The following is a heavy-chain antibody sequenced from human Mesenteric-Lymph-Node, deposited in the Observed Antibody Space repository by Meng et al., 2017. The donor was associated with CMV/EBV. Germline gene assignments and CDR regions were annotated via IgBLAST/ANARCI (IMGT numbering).Heavy chain of an antibody. CDR2: INPSGGST. CDR1: GYTFTSYY. Sequence: ASVKVSCKATGYTFTSYYMYWVRQAPGQGLEWMGIINPSGGSTSYAQKFQGRVTMTRDTSTSTVYMELSSLRSEDTAVYYCARGGDWGRSYWYFDLWGRGTLVTVSS. V-gene: IGHV1-46*01. J-gene: IGHJ2*01. D-gene: IGHD3/OR15-3a*01. CDR3: ARGGDWGRSYWYFDL.